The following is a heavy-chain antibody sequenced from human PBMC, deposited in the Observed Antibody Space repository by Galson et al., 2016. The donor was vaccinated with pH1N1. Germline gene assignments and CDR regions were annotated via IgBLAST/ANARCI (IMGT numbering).Heavy chain of an antibody. V-gene: IGHV3-33*01. CDR2: IWYDGSNQ. Sequence: SLRLSCATSGFTFSNHAMHWVRHVPGKGLDWVALIWYDGSNQCYTDSVKGRFTISRDNSNNTLYLQMKSLRVEDTAVYYCVRESWRFGGDFDYWGQGTLVAVSS. D-gene: IGHD2-15*01. CDR3: VRESWRFGGDFDY. J-gene: IGHJ4*02. CDR1: GFTFSNHA.